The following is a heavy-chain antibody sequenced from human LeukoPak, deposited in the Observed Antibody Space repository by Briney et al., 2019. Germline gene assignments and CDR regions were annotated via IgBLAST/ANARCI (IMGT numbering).Heavy chain of an antibody. CDR1: GGSFSGYY. D-gene: IGHD3-22*01. V-gene: IGHV4-34*01. CDR3: ARGPYYYDSSGYYYYYYYYMDV. Sequence: NPSETLSLTCAVYGGSFSGYYWSWIRQPPGKGLEWIGEINHSGSTSYNPSLKSRVTISVDTSKNQFSLKLSSVTAADTAVYYCARGPYYYDSSGYYYYYYYYMDVWGKGTTVTVSS. CDR2: INHSGST. J-gene: IGHJ6*03.